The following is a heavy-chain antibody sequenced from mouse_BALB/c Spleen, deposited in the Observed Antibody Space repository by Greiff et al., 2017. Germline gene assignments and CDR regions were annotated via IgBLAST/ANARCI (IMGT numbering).Heavy chain of an antibody. CDR2: IYPGNVNT. CDR1: GYTFTSYY. J-gene: IGHJ4*01. V-gene: IGHV1S56*01. D-gene: IGHD2-4*01. CDR3: ARYDYDVLYAMDY. Sequence: VQLQESGPELVKPGASVRISCKASGYTFTSYYIHWVKQRPGQGLEWIGWIYPGNVNTKYNEKFKGKATLTADKSSSTAYMQLSSLTSEDSAVYFCARYDYDVLYAMDYWGQGTSVTVSS.